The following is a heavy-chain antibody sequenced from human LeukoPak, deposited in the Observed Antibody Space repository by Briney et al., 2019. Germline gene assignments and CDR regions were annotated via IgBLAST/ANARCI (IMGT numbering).Heavy chain of an antibody. J-gene: IGHJ4*02. CDR2: IYYSGST. CDR3: ARIEGAVAGNQDYFDY. D-gene: IGHD6-19*01. V-gene: IGHV4-59*01. CDR1: GGSISSSC. Sequence: SETLSLTRTVSGGSISSSCWSWIRQPPGKGLEWIGYIYYSGSTNYNPSLKSRVTISVDTSKNQFSLTLSSVTAADTAVYYCARIEGAVAGNQDYFDYWGQGTLVTVSS.